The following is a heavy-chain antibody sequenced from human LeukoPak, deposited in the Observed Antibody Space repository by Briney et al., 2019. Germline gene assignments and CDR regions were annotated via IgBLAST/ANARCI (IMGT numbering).Heavy chain of an antibody. CDR3: ARVITHYDFWSGYYRYYFDY. CDR1: GFTFSSYW. V-gene: IGHV3-7*01. Sequence: GGSLRLSCAASGFTFSSYWMSWVRQAPGKGLEWVANIKQDESEKYYVDSVKGRFTISRDNAKNSLYLQMNSLRAEDTAVYYCARVITHYDFWSGYYRYYFDYWGQGTLVTVSS. D-gene: IGHD3-3*01. J-gene: IGHJ4*02. CDR2: IKQDESEK.